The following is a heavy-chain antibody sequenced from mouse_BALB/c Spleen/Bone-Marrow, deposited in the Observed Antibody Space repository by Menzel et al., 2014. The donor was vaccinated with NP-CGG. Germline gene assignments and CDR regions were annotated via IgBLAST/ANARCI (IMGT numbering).Heavy chain of an antibody. V-gene: IGHV1S137*01. CDR2: IGTYYGDA. J-gene: IGHJ3*01. CDR3: AREGPWFAF. CDR1: GYTFTDYA. Sequence: QVQLQQPGAELVRPGVSVKISCKGSGYTFTDYAMHWVKQSHAKSLEWIGVIGTYYGDATYNQKFKTKATVTVDKSSSTAYMELARLTSEDSALYYCAREGPWFAFWGQGTLVTVSA.